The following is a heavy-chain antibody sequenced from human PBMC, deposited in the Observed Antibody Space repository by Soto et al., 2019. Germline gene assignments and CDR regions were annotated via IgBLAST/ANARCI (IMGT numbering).Heavy chain of an antibody. D-gene: IGHD6-19*01. CDR1: GFTISDYA. CDR3: AKGGRQWLVTSDFNY. CDR2: ISHDGRNT. V-gene: IGHV3-30*18. Sequence: VQLVESRGGVVQPGRSLRLSCAAGGFTISDYAMHWVRQAPGKGLEWVAVISHDGRNTHYADSVKGRFTISRDSSKNTVSLEMTSLRAEDTAVYYCAKGGRQWLVTSDFNYWGQGALVTVYS. J-gene: IGHJ4*02.